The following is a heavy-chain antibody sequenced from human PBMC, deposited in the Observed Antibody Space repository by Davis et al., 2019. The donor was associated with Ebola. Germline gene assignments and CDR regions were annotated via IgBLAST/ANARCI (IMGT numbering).Heavy chain of an antibody. CDR1: AYFLFSYA. CDR2: VHGGNGNT. D-gene: IGHD6-19*01. V-gene: IGHV1-3*01. J-gene: IGHJ4*02. Sequence: ASVLDPCNASAYFLFSYAIYWVRLAPGQCFERMGWVHGGNGNTKYLQKFQDSVTITRDTSASTAYMEQSSLRSEDTAVYYNARDSSGWYYFDYWGQGTLVTVSS. CDR3: ARDSSGWYYFDY.